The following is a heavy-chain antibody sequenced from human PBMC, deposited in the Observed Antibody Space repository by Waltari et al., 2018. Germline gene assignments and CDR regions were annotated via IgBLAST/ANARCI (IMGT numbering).Heavy chain of an antibody. D-gene: IGHD1-26*01. J-gene: IGHJ3*02. V-gene: IGHV4-34*01. CDR1: GGSFSGYY. CDR2: INHSGST. CDR3: ARGRGSYSLRAFDI. Sequence: QVQLQQWGAGLLKPSETLSLTCAVYGGSFSGYYWSWIRQPPGKGLEWIGEINHSGSTNYTPSLKSRVTISVDTSKNQFSLKLSSVTAADTAVYYCARGRGSYSLRAFDIWGQGTMVTVSS.